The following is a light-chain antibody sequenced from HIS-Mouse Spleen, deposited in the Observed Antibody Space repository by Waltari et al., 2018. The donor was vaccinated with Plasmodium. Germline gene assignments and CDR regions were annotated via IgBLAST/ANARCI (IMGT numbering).Light chain of an antibody. Sequence: EIVMTQSPATLSVSPGERATLSCRASQSVSSNLAWYQQKPGQAPRLLIYGASTRATGNPARFSGSGSGTEFTLTISSLQSEDCAVYYCQQYNNGPAWTFGQGTKVEIK. CDR1: QSVSSN. V-gene: IGKV3-15*01. CDR3: QQYNNGPAWT. J-gene: IGKJ1*01. CDR2: GAS.